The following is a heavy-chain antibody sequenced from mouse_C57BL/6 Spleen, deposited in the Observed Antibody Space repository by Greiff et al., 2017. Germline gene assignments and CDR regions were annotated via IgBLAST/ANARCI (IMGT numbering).Heavy chain of an antibody. CDR3: ARPSYYYGSSYIAY. CDR2: INPSNGGT. D-gene: IGHD1-1*01. V-gene: IGHV1-53*01. CDR1: GYTFTSYW. Sequence: VQLQQPGTELVKPGASVKLSCKASGYTFTSYWMHWVKQRPGQGLEWIGNINPSNGGTNYNEKFKRKATLTVDKSSSTAYMQLSSLTSEDSSVYYCARPSYYYGSSYIAYWGQGTLVTVSA. J-gene: IGHJ3*01.